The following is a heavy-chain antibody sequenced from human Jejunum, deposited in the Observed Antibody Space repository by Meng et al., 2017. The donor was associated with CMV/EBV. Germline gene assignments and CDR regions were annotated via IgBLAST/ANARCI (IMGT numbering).Heavy chain of an antibody. V-gene: IGHV4-61*01. D-gene: IGHD1-1*01. CDR3: ARSTTGPGDY. J-gene: IGHJ4*02. CDR2: IYYTGRS. CDR1: GGSVTSGNYY. Sequence: CTVSGGSVTSGNYYWNWIRQPPGEGLEWIGWIYYTGRSSYNPSLKSRATTTLDTSKNQFSLKVTSVTAADTAVYYCARSTTGPGDYWGQGTLVTVSS.